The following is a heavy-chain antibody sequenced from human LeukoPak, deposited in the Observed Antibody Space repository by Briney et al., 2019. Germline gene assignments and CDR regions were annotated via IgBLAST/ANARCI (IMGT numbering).Heavy chain of an antibody. J-gene: IGHJ5*02. CDR2: IIPIFGTA. V-gene: IGHV1-69*05. D-gene: IGHD3-10*01. Sequence: SVKVSCKASGATFSSYAISWVRQAPGQGLEWMGGIIPIFGTANYAQKFQGRVTITTDGSTSTAYMELSSLRSEDTAVYYCAGVVSGSGSWITPNWFDPWGQGTLVTVS. CDR3: AGVVSGSGSWITPNWFDP. CDR1: GATFSSYA.